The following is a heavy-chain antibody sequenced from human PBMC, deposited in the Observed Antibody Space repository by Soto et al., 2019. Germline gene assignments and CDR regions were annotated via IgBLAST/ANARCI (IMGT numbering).Heavy chain of an antibody. CDR3: AKRRERYYDFWSARAPSWFDP. CDR2: INHSGST. D-gene: IGHD3-3*01. Sequence: SETLSLTCAVYGGSFSGYYWSWIRQPPGKGLEWIGEINHSGSTNYNPSLKSRVTISVDTSKNQFSLKLSSVTAADTAVYYCAKRRERYYDFWSARAPSWFDPWGQGTLVAGS. CDR1: GGSFSGYY. J-gene: IGHJ5*02. V-gene: IGHV4-34*01.